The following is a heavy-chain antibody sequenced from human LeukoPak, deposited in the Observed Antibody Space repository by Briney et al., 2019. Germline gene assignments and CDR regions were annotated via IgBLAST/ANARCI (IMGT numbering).Heavy chain of an antibody. CDR1: GDSISNHTSY. J-gene: IGHJ4*02. Sequence: SETLSLTCTVSGDSISNHTSYWTWIRQPAGKGLEWIGRIYASTSTSYNPSLKSRVTISVDTSKNALSLKLTSVTAADTAVYYCARRPLSYGLDYWGQGTLVTVSS. V-gene: IGHV4-61*02. CDR2: IYASTST. CDR3: ARRPLSYGLDY. D-gene: IGHD3-10*01.